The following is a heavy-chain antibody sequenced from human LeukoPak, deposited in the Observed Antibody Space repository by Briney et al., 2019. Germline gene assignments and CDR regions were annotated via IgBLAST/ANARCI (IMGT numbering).Heavy chain of an antibody. V-gene: IGHV3-23*01. CDR3: GKRELWHGSGEDA. D-gene: IGHD3-10*01. Sequence: PGGSLRLSCAASGFTFNNYAMSWFRQTPGEGLEWVSAISGSGDRTYYAESVKGRVSISRDNSKNTLCLQMHSLRAEDTAVYYCGKRELWHGSGEDAWGQGTTVTVSS. CDR1: GFTFNNYA. CDR2: ISGSGDRT. J-gene: IGHJ6*02.